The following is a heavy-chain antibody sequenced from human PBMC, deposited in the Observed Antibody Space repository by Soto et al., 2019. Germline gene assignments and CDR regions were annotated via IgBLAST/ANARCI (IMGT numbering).Heavy chain of an antibody. V-gene: IGHV3-23*01. CDR1: GFTFSSYA. Sequence: EVQLLESGGGLVQPGGSLRLSCAASGFTFSSYAMSWVRQAPGKGLEWVSAISGSGISTYYADSVKGRFTISRDNSKNTLYLQMNSLRAEDTAVYYCTKSGGYHYGYQETDYWGQGTLVTVSS. D-gene: IGHD5-18*01. J-gene: IGHJ4*02. CDR3: TKSGGYHYGYQETDY. CDR2: ISGSGIST.